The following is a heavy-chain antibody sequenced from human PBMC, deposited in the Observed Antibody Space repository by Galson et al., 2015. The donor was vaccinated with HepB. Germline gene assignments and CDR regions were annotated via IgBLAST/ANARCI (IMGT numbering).Heavy chain of an antibody. J-gene: IGHJ4*02. Sequence: SETLSLTCTVSGGSISSSSYYWGWIRQPPGKGLEWIGSIYYSGSTYYNPSLKSRVTISVDTSKNQFSLKLSSVTAADTAVYYCARANDDYHFDYWGQGTLVTVSS. CDR1: GGSISSSSYY. CDR3: ARANDDYHFDY. D-gene: IGHD4-17*01. CDR2: IYYSGST. V-gene: IGHV4-39*07.